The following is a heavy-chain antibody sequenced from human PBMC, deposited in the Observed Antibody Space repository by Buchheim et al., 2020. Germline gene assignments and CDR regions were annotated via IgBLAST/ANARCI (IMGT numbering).Heavy chain of an antibody. CDR2: ISGDGSGI. D-gene: IGHD1-26*01. CDR3: GRVTLGATGLDS. V-gene: IGHV3-74*01. Sequence: EVQLVESGGGLVQPGGSLRLSCAASGFTFSSHWMQWVRQGPGEGLVWVSRISGDGSGITYADSVRGRFTISRDNATSTLYLQMNSLRAEDTAVYYCGRVTLGATGLDSWGQG. CDR1: GFTFSSHW. J-gene: IGHJ4*02.